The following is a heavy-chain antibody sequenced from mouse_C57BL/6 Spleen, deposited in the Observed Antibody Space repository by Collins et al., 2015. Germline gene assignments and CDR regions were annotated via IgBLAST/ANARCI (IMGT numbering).Heavy chain of an antibody. J-gene: IGHJ2*01. V-gene: IGHV3-6*02. CDR1: GYSITSGYY. CDR2: ISYDGSN. Sequence: DVQLQESGPGLVKPSQSLSLTCSVTGYSITSGYYWHWIRQFPGNKLEWMGYISYDGSNNYNPSLKNRISITRDTSKNQFFLKLNSVTTEDTATYCCARWGDFFDYWGQGTTLTVSS. CDR3: ARWGDFFDY.